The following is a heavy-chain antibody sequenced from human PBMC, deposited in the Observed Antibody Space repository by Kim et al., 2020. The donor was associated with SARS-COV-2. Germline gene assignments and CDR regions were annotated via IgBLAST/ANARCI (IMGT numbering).Heavy chain of an antibody. CDR3: AREGGGSYRPYGMDV. V-gene: IGHV1-3*01. CDR2: INAGNGNT. D-gene: IGHD3-16*02. CDR1: GYTFTSYA. Sequence: ASVKVSCKASGYTFTSYAMHWVRQAPGQRLEWMGWINAGNGNTKYSQKFQGRVTITRDTSASTAYMELSSLRSEDTAVYYCAREGGGSYRPYGMDVWGQGTTVTVSS. J-gene: IGHJ6*02.